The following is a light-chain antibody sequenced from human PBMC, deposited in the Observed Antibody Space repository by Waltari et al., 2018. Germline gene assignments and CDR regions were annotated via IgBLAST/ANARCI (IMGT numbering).Light chain of an antibody. CDR2: VST. CDR1: GSNIGAGYD. V-gene: IGLV1-40*01. Sequence: QSVLTQPPSVSGAPGQRVTISCTGSGSNIGAGYDVHWYQQLPRAAPKLLIYVSTSRPLGVPARFFGSTSGTSASLAITGLQAEDEADCYCQSYDTSLSVVFGGGTKLTVL. J-gene: IGLJ3*02. CDR3: QSYDTSLSVV.